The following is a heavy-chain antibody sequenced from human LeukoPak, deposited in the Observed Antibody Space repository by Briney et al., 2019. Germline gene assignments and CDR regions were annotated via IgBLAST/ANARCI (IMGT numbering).Heavy chain of an antibody. CDR1: GGSISSGSYY. CDR3: ARDYSSGWYGLDY. CDR2: IYTSGST. D-gene: IGHD6-19*01. J-gene: IGHJ4*02. V-gene: IGHV4-61*02. Sequence: SETLSLTCTVSGGSISSGSYYWSWIRQPAGEGLEWIGRIYTSGSTNYNSSLKSRVTISVDTSKNQFSLKLSSVTAADTAVYYCARDYSSGWYGLDYWGQGTLVTVSS.